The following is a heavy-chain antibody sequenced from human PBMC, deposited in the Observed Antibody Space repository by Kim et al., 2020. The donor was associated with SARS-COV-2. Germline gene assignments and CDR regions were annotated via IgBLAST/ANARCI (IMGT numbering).Heavy chain of an antibody. D-gene: IGHD4-4*01. CDR1: GGTFSSYA. V-gene: IGHV1-69*13. CDR3: ARDLPRPMTTVIWGDYYYGMDV. CDR2: IIPIFGTA. Sequence: SVKVSCKASGGTFSSYAISWVRQAPGQGPEWMGGIIPIFGTANYAQKFQGRVTITADESTSTAYMELSSLRSEDTAVYYCARDLPRPMTTVIWGDYYYGMDVWGQGTTVTVSS. J-gene: IGHJ6*02.